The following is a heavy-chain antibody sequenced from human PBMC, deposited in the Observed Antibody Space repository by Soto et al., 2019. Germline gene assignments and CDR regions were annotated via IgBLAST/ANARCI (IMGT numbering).Heavy chain of an antibody. Sequence: SETLSLTCTVSGGSISSYYWSWIRQPAGKGLEWIGRIYTSGSTNYNPSLKSRVTMSVDTSKNQFSLKLSSVTAADTAVYYCARVFYYYDSSGHKLGYYFDYWGQGTLVTVSS. J-gene: IGHJ4*02. CDR1: GGSISSYY. D-gene: IGHD3-22*01. CDR2: IYTSGST. V-gene: IGHV4-4*07. CDR3: ARVFYYYDSSGHKLGYYFDY.